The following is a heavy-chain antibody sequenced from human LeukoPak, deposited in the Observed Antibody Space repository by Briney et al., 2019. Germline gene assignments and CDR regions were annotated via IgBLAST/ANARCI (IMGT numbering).Heavy chain of an antibody. J-gene: IGHJ4*02. Sequence: GGSVRLSCAAAGFSLSRYWMSWVRQAPGEGLGWVANIKQDGSEKYYVDSVKGRFTISRDNAKNSLYLQINSLRAEDTAVYFCVADSGGSRYWGQGTLVTVSS. CDR1: GFSLSRYW. CDR2: IKQDGSEK. D-gene: IGHD2-15*01. CDR3: VADSGGSRY. V-gene: IGHV3-7*01.